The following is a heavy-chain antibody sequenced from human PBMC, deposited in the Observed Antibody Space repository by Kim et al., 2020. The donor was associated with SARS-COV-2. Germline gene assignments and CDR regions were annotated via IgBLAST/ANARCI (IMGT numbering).Heavy chain of an antibody. CDR2: IYYSGST. V-gene: IGHV4-39*01. CDR3: ARRSDYGGTIDY. Sequence: SETLSLTCTVSGGSISSSSYYWGWIRQPPGKGLEWLGSIYYSGSTYYNPSLKSRVTISVDTSKNQFSLKLSSVTAADTAVYYCARRSDYGGTIDYCGKGT. D-gene: IGHD4-17*01. CDR1: GGSISSSSYY. J-gene: IGHJ4*02.